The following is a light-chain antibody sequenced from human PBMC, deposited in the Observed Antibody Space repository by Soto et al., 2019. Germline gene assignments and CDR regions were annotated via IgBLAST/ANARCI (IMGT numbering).Light chain of an antibody. CDR1: QNIGTS. J-gene: IGKJ1*01. CDR2: DAS. Sequence: DVKMNMSAATVSASVGDRVTLTCRASQNIGTSLAWSQQTPGKAPKLLISDASTLESGVPSRFSGSGSGTDFTLTISSLQPEDFATYYCRQSYSSPRTFGQGTKVDI. V-gene: IGKV1-39*01. CDR3: RQSYSSPRT.